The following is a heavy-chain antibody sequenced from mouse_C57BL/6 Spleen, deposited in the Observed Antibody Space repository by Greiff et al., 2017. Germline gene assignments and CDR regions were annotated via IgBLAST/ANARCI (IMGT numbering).Heavy chain of an antibody. D-gene: IGHD1-1*01. CDR2: IDPETGGT. J-gene: IGHJ3*01. V-gene: IGHV1-15*01. CDR3: AFTTVVGPFAY. Sequence: VHLVESGAELVRPGASVTLSCKASGYTFTDYDMYWVKQTPVHGLEWIGAIDPETGGTAYNQKFKGKARLTADKSSSTDYLELRCLTSADSAVYYCAFTTVVGPFAYWGQGTLVTVSA. CDR1: GYTFTDYD.